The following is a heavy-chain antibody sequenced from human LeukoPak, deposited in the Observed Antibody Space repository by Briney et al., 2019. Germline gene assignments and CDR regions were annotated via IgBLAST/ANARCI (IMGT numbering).Heavy chain of an antibody. CDR3: ARRVVVVAATYYYYYGMDV. J-gene: IGHJ6*02. V-gene: IGHV4-34*01. Sequence: PSETLSLTCAVYGGSFSGYYWSWIRQPPGKGLEWIGSIYYSGSTYYNPSLKSRVTISVDTSKNQFSLKLSSVTAADTAVYYCARRVVVVAATYYYYYGMDVWGQGTTVTVSS. CDR1: GGSFSGYY. D-gene: IGHD2-15*01. CDR2: IYYSGST.